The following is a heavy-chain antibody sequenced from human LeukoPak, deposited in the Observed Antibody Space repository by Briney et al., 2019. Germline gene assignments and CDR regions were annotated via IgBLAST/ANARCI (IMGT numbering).Heavy chain of an antibody. CDR1: GGSISNYY. CDR3: ARHPHNWNYNWFDP. J-gene: IGHJ5*02. D-gene: IGHD1-7*01. Sequence: SETLSLTCTVSGGSISNYYWSWIRQPPGKGLERIGYIYYIGSTNYNPSLKSRVTISVDTSKNQLSLKLSSVTAADTAVYYCARHPHNWNYNWFDPWGQGTLVTVSS. CDR2: IYYIGST. V-gene: IGHV4-59*08.